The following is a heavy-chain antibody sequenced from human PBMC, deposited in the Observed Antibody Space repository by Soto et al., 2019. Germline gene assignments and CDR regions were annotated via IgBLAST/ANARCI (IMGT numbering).Heavy chain of an antibody. CDR3: ARFLAYYDRSGYSY. CDR1: GYTFTSYG. CDR2: ISAYNGNT. J-gene: IGHJ4*02. V-gene: IGHV1-18*04. D-gene: IGHD3-22*01. Sequence: ASVKVSCKASGYTFTSYGISWVRQAPGQGLEWMGWISAYNGNTNYAQKLQGRVTMTTDTSTSTAYMELRSLRSDDTAVYYCARFLAYYDRSGYSYWGQGTLVTVS.